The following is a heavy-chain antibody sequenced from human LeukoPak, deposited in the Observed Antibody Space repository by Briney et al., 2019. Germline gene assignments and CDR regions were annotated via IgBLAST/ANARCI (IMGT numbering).Heavy chain of an antibody. CDR3: ARGGGYQLLMYVGDY. CDR2: ISADNGNT. CDR1: GYTLSNHA. Sequence: ASVKVSCKGSGYTLSNHAFSWVRQAPGQGLEWMGWISADNGNTNHAQKFQGRVSLTTDTSASTAYMELSSLRSEDTAVYYCARGGGYQLLMYVGDYWGQGTLVTVSS. V-gene: IGHV1-18*04. D-gene: IGHD2-2*01. J-gene: IGHJ4*02.